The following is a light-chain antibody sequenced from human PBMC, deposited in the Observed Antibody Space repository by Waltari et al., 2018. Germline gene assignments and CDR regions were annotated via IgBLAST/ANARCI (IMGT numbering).Light chain of an antibody. CDR2: EVS. V-gene: IGLV2-14*01. J-gene: IGLJ1*01. CDR3: SSCTTSNTVV. CDR1: TRDLGSYNY. Sequence: QSALTQPASVSGSPGQSIAISCTGTTRDLGSYNYVSWYQQHPGKAPKLMIYEVSNRPSGVSDRFSGSKSGNTASLTISGLQAEDEADYYCSSCTTSNTVVFGTGTKVTVL.